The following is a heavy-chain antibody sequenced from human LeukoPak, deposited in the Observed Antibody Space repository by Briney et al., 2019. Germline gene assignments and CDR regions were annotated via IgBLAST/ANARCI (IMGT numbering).Heavy chain of an antibody. J-gene: IGHJ4*02. Sequence: GSLRLSCAASGFTFSSYAMHWVRQAPGKGLEWVAVISYDGSNKYYADSVKGRFTISRDNSKNTLYLQMNSLRAEDTAVYYCARERVPSRYFDSWGQGTLVTVSS. CDR1: GFTFSSYA. V-gene: IGHV3-30-3*01. CDR2: ISYDGSNK. CDR3: ARERVPSRYFDS.